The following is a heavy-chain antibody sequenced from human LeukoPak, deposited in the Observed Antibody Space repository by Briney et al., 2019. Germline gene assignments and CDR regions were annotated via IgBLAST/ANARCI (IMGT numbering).Heavy chain of an antibody. CDR3: ARDPKTYYYDSSGYTLDY. J-gene: IGHJ4*02. D-gene: IGHD3-22*01. CDR1: GYTFTSYY. CDR2: INPSGGST. V-gene: IGHV1-46*01. Sequence: ASVKVSCKASGYTFTSYYMHWVRQAPGQGLEWMGIINPSGGSTSYAQKFQGRVTMTRDTSTSTVYMELSSLRSEDTAVYYCARDPKTYYYDSSGYTLDYWGQGTLVTVSS.